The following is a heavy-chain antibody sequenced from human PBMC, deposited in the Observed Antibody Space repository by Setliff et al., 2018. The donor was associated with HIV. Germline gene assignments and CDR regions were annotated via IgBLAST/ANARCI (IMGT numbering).Heavy chain of an antibody. CDR3: ATMYSNYGRYYYYYMDV. Sequence: SETLSLTCTVSGGSINSGGYYWSWIRQHPGKGLEWIGYIYYSGSTHYNPSLKSRVTMSVDTSENQFSLRLSSVTAADSAVYYCATMYSNYGRYYYYYMDVWGKGATVTVSS. D-gene: IGHD4-4*01. J-gene: IGHJ6*03. CDR2: IYYSGST. V-gene: IGHV4-31*03. CDR1: GGSINSGGYY.